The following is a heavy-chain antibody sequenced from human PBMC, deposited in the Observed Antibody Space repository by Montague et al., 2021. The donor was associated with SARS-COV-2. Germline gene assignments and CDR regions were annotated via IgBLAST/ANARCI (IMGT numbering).Heavy chain of an antibody. CDR1: GLTVSSNY. CDR2: IDAVGNT. V-gene: IGHV3-53*01. J-gene: IGHJ6*02. CDR3: ARDERRASKWSYGLDV. D-gene: IGHD2-15*01. Sequence: SLRLSCAASGLTVSSNYLTWVRQAPGRGLEWVSFIDAVGNTYYADSAKGRFTVSRDNSKNTLYLQMNSLRVEDTAIYYCARDERRASKWSYGLDVWGPGTPVTVSS.